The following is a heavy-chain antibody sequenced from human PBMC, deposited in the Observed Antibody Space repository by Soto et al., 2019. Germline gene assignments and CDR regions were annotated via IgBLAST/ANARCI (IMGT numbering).Heavy chain of an antibody. CDR3: AKDYYYDSSAPIDY. D-gene: IGHD3-22*01. CDR1: GFTFSSYG. J-gene: IGHJ4*02. Sequence: GGSLRLSCAASGFTFSSYGMHWVRQARGKGLEWVAVISYDGSNKYYADSVKGRFTISRDNSKNTLYLQMNSLRAEDTAVYYCAKDYYYDSSAPIDYWGQGTLVTVSS. CDR2: ISYDGSNK. V-gene: IGHV3-30*18.